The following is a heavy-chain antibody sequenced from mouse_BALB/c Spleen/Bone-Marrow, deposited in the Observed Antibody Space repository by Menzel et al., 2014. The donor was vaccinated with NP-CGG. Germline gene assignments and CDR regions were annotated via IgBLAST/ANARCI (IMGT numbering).Heavy chain of an antibody. Sequence: QVQLQQSGAELAKPGASVKMPCKASGYTFTSYWMHWVKQRPGQGLEWIGYINPSTGYTEYNQKFKDKATLTADKSSSTAYMQLSSLTSEDSAVYYCARRGYAMDYWGQGTSVTVSS. CDR3: ARRGYAMDY. J-gene: IGHJ4*01. CDR2: INPSTGYT. CDR1: GYTFTSYW. V-gene: IGHV1-7*01.